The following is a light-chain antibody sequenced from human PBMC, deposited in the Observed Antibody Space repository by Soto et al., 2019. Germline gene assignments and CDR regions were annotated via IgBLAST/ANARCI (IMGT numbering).Light chain of an antibody. V-gene: IGKV3-20*01. CDR3: QQHGSSSWT. CDR1: QSVSSSY. CDR2: GAS. J-gene: IGKJ1*01. Sequence: EIVLTQSPATLSLSPGERATLSCRASQSVSSSYLAWYQQKPGQAPRLLIYGASSRATGIPDRFSGSGSGTDFTLTISRLEPEDFAVYYCQQHGSSSWTFGRGTKVDIK.